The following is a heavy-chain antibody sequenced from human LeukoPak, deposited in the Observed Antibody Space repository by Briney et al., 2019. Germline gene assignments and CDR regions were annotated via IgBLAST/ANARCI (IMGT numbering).Heavy chain of an antibody. Sequence: PSETLSLTCAVYGGSFSGYYWSWIRQPPGKGLEWIGEINHSGSTNYNPSLKSRVTISVDTSKNQFSLKLSSVTAADTAVYYCALGGLVVVPAALGWFDPWGQGTLVTVSS. CDR3: ALGGLVVVPAALGWFDP. CDR2: INHSGST. D-gene: IGHD2-2*01. J-gene: IGHJ5*02. CDR1: GGSFSGYY. V-gene: IGHV4-34*01.